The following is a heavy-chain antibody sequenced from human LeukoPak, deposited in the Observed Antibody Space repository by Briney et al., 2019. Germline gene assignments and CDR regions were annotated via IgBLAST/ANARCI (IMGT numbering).Heavy chain of an antibody. CDR3: ARDLTAYLGADY. CDR1: GYTFTGYY. Sequence: ASVTVSCKASGYTFTGYYIHWVRQAPGQGLEWMGWIYPNSGGTKYAQKFQGRVTMTGDTSISTAYMDLSSLRSDDTAVYYCARDLTAYLGADYWGQGTLVTVSS. D-gene: IGHD3-9*01. V-gene: IGHV1-2*02. J-gene: IGHJ4*02. CDR2: IYPNSGGT.